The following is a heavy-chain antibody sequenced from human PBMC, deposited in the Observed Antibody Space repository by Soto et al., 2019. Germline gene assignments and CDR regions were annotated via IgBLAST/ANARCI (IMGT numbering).Heavy chain of an antibody. Sequence: SETLSLTCAVSCDSVTSNVWWSWVRQPPGKGLEWIGEAYHNGLTDYNPSLKSRVTMSVDTSKNEFSLKLTSLTAADTAIYYCARDAAVPGESDRFDYWGQGTLVTVSS. CDR1: CDSVTSNVW. CDR2: AYHNGLT. CDR3: ARDAAVPGESDRFDY. J-gene: IGHJ4*02. D-gene: IGHD6-19*01. V-gene: IGHV4-4*02.